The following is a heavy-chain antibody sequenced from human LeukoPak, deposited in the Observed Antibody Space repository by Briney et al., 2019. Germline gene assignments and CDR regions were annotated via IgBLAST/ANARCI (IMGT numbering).Heavy chain of an antibody. CDR3: ARGCHDSSGYYWDYFDY. CDR2: INAGNGNT. Sequence: ASVKVSCKASGYTFTSYAMHWVRQAPGQRLEWMGWINAGNGNTKYSQKFQGRVTITRDTSASTAYMELSSLRSEDTAVYHCARGCHDSSGYYWDYFDYWGQGTLVTVSS. CDR1: GYTFTSYA. V-gene: IGHV1-3*01. D-gene: IGHD3-22*01. J-gene: IGHJ4*02.